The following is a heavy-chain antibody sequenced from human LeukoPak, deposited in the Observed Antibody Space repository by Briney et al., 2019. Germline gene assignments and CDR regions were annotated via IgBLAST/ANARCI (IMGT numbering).Heavy chain of an antibody. Sequence: GGALRLSCAASGFSVNNLYMSWVRQAPGKGLEWVSVIYSGDRTYYADSVKGRFTISRDTSKNTVYLQMNSLRPEETAVYYCAREKFLAAAGTRGSWFDPWGQGTLVTVSS. CDR3: AREKFLAAAGTRGSWFDP. D-gene: IGHD6-13*01. CDR2: IYSGDRT. J-gene: IGHJ5*02. CDR1: GFSVNNLY. V-gene: IGHV3-66*01.